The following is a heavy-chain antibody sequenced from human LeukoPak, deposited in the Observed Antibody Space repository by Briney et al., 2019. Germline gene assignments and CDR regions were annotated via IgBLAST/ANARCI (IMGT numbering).Heavy chain of an antibody. J-gene: IGHJ4*02. V-gene: IGHV1-8*01. CDR3: ARDPGNYGGFDY. Sequence: GASVKVSCKASGYTFTSYDINWVRQATGQGLEWMGWMNPNSGNTGYAQKFQGRVTMTRNTSISTAYMELSSLRSEDTAVYYCARDPGNYGGFDYWGQGTLVTVSS. D-gene: IGHD1-7*01. CDR2: MNPNSGNT. CDR1: GYTFTSYD.